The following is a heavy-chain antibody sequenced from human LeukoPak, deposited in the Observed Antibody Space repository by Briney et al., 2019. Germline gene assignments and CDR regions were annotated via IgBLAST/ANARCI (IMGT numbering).Heavy chain of an antibody. J-gene: IGHJ4*02. CDR2: IYYGGST. D-gene: IGHD5-12*01. CDR3: ARGSAYDWFDY. CDR1: GGSISSGDYY. Sequence: SETLSLTCTVSGGSISSGDYYCNWIRQPPGKGLEWIGYIYYGGSTSYNLSLKSRVTIPVDTSKNQFSLKLTSVTAADTAVYYCARGSAYDWFDYWGQGTLVTVSS. V-gene: IGHV4-30-4*01.